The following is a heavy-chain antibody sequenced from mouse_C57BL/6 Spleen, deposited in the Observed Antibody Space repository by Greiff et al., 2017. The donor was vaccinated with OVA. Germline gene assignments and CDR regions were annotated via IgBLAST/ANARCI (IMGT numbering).Heavy chain of an antibody. D-gene: IGHD1-1*01. CDR3: ARDYYGSRGYFDV. CDR1: GFTFSSYA. CDR2: ISDGGSYT. J-gene: IGHJ1*03. V-gene: IGHV5-4*01. Sequence: EVQLVESGGGLVKPGGSLKLSCAASGFTFSSYAMSWVRQTPEKRLEWVATISDGGSYTYSPDNVKGRFTISRDNAKNNLYLQMSHLKSEDTAMYYCARDYYGSRGYFDVWGTGTTVTVSS.